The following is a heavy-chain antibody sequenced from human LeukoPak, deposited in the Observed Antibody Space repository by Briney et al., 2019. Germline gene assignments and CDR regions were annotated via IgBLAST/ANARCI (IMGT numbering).Heavy chain of an antibody. CDR3: ARGGGSTDYYDSSGYF. J-gene: IGHJ4*02. V-gene: IGHV3-33*01. CDR1: GFTFSSYG. CDR2: IWYDGSNK. D-gene: IGHD3-22*01. Sequence: GRSLRLSCAASGFTFSSYGMHWVRQAPGKGLEWVAVIWYDGSNKYYADSVKGRFTISRENSKNTLYLQMNCLRAEDTAVYYCARGGGSTDYYDSSGYFWGEGTLVTVSS.